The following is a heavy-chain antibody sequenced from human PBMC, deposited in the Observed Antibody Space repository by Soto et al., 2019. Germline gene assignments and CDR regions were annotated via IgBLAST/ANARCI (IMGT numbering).Heavy chain of an antibody. D-gene: IGHD6-19*01. J-gene: IGHJ4*02. Sequence: PGGSLRLSCAASGFTFSSYSMNWVRQAPGKGLEWVSSISSSSSYIYYADSVKGRLTISRDNAKNSLYLQMNSLRAEDTAVYYCARDLSEAVAAYFDYWGQGTLVTVSS. CDR3: ARDLSEAVAAYFDY. V-gene: IGHV3-21*01. CDR2: ISSSSSYI. CDR1: GFTFSSYS.